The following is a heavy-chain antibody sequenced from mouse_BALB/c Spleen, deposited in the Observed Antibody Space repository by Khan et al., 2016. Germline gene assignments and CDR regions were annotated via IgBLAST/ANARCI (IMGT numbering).Heavy chain of an antibody. CDR1: GYTFSSYW. CDR3: ARTDRRGYFDY. V-gene: IGHV1-9*01. J-gene: IGHJ2*01. CDR2: ILPGSGST. Sequence: QVQLQQSGAELMKPGASVKIFCKATGYTFSSYWIEWVKQRPGHGLEWIGEILPGSGSTNYNEKFRGKATFTADTSSNTAYMQLSSLTSEDSAVHYCARTDRRGYFDYWGQGTTLTVSS.